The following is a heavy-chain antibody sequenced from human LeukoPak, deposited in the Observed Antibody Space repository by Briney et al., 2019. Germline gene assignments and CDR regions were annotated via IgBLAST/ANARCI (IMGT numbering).Heavy chain of an antibody. Sequence: GGSLRLSCAASGFTFSNYNMNWVRQAPGKGLEWVSSISSSSSYIYYADSVKGRFTISRDNAKNSLYLQMNSLRAEDTAVYYCVRIRPYYGSSGYLDYWGQGTLVTVSS. CDR3: VRIRPYYGSSGYLDY. CDR2: ISSSSSYI. CDR1: GFTFSNYN. D-gene: IGHD3-22*01. J-gene: IGHJ4*02. V-gene: IGHV3-21*01.